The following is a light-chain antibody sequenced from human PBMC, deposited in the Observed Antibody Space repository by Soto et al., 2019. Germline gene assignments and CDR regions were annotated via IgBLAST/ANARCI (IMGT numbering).Light chain of an antibody. Sequence: DLPVTQFPSSLSASVGDRVTMTCRTSQRISDNLHWYQQKPGKAPNLLIYVASNLQTGVPSRFRGGGSGTEFTLTITSLEPEDFATYYCQGTSGTSFTFGPGTRVDMK. CDR2: VAS. CDR1: QRISDN. V-gene: IGKV1-39*01. CDR3: QGTSGTSFT. J-gene: IGKJ3*01.